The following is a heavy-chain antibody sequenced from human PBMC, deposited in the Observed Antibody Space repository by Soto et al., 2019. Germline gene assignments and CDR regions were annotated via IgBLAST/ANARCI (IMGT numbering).Heavy chain of an antibody. CDR3: ARDLRDEVPAAAYYYYYGMDV. D-gene: IGHD2-2*01. V-gene: IGHV1-69*13. CDR2: IIPIFGTA. CDR1: GGTFSSYA. Sequence: ASVKVSCKASGGTFSSYAISWVRQAPGQGIEWMGGIIPIFGTANYAQQFQGRVTITADESTSTAYMELSSLRSEDTAVYYCARDLRDEVPAAAYYYYYGMDVWGQGTTVTVSS. J-gene: IGHJ6*02.